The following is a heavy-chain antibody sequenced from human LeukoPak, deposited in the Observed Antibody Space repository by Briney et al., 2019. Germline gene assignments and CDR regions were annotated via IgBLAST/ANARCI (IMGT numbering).Heavy chain of an antibody. J-gene: IGHJ4*02. D-gene: IGHD1-26*01. CDR3: AREGIVGATGDY. CDR1: GFTVSGNY. CDR2: IYSGGST. V-gene: IGHV3-53*01. Sequence: GGSLRLSCAASGFTVSGNYMNWVRQAPGKGLEWVSVIYSGGSTSYADSVKGRFTISRDNSKNTLYLQMNSLRAEDTAVYYCAREGIVGATGDYWGQGTLVTVSS.